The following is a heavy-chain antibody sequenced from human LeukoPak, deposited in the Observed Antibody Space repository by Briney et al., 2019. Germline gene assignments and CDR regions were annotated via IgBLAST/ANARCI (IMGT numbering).Heavy chain of an antibody. D-gene: IGHD3-22*01. V-gene: IGHV3-33*01. Sequence: GGSLRLSCAASGFTFSSYGMPWVRQAPGKGLEWVAVIWYDGSNKYYADSVKGRFTISRDNSKNTLYLQMNSLRAEDTAVYYCARGSSGYSFDYWGQGTLVTVSS. J-gene: IGHJ4*02. CDR3: ARGSSGYSFDY. CDR2: IWYDGSNK. CDR1: GFTFSSYG.